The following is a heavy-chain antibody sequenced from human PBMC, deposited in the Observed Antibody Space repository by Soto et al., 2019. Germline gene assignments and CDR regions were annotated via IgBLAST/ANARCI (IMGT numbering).Heavy chain of an antibody. Sequence: SGPTLVNPTQTLTLTCTFSGFSLSTRGVGVGWIRQPPGKALEWLALIYWDDDKRYSPSLKNRVSITKDTSKNQVVLTMTNMDPVDTATYYCARPEYFGSADSCHPPFSFWGQGTMVTVSS. D-gene: IGHD2-15*01. CDR1: GFSLSTRGVG. V-gene: IGHV2-5*02. CDR2: IYWDDDK. CDR3: ARPEYFGSADSCHPPFSF. J-gene: IGHJ4*02.